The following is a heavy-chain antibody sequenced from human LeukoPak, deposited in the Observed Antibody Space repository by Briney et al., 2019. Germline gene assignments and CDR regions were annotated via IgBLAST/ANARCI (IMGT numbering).Heavy chain of an antibody. V-gene: IGHV3-49*04. J-gene: IGHJ6*02. CDR1: GFTFGDYA. CDR2: IRSKAYGGTT. Sequence: QPGRSLRLSCTASGFTFGDYAMSWVRQAPGKGLEWVGFIRSKAYGGTTEYAASVKGRFTISRDDSKSIAYLQMNSLKTEDTAVYYCTRWGYYCGMDVWGQGTTVTVSS. CDR3: TRWGYYCGMDV. D-gene: IGHD3-16*01.